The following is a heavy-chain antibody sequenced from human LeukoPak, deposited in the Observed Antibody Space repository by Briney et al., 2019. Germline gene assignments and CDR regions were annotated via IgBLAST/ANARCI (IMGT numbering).Heavy chain of an antibody. CDR1: GFTFSSSA. CDR2: INKDATAK. J-gene: IGHJ4*02. CDR3: AREDWFHFDY. V-gene: IGHV3-7*03. Sequence: PGGSLRLSCAASGFTFSSSAMSWVRQVPGKGLEWVANINKDATAKYYVDSVKGRFTISRDNAKNSLYLQTNGLRAEDTAVYYCAREDWFHFDYWGQGTLVTVSS. D-gene: IGHD3-10*01.